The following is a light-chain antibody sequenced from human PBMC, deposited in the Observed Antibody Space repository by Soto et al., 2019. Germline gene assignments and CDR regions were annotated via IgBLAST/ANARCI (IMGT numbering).Light chain of an antibody. CDR1: QSINSE. CDR3: QQGHNWPLT. V-gene: IGKV3-15*01. CDR2: GAS. J-gene: IGKJ2*01. Sequence: EIVMTRSPATLSLSPGERAALCCRASQSINSELAWYQQKPGQPPRLLIYGASTRATGVPARFTGSESGSDFTLTISGLQSEDFAVYYCQQGHNWPLTFGQGTRLEI.